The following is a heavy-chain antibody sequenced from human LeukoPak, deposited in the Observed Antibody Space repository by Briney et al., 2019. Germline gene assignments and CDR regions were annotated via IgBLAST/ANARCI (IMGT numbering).Heavy chain of an antibody. V-gene: IGHV3-21*04. CDR2: IDSTSNYI. CDR3: TSRPLLSYYGSGRTRSDY. D-gene: IGHD3-10*01. CDR1: AFTFSSYS. Sequence: GGSLRLSCAASAFTFSSYSMSWVRQAPGKGLEWVSSIDSTSNYIYYADSVRGRFTISRDNAKNSLYLQMNSLKTEDTAVYYCTSRPLLSYYGSGRTRSDYWGQGTLVTVSS. J-gene: IGHJ4*02.